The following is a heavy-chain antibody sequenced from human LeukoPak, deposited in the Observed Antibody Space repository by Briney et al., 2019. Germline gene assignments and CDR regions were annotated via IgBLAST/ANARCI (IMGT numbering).Heavy chain of an antibody. CDR2: IYPGDSDT. D-gene: IGHD3-22*01. CDR3: ARQGKYYDSSGYYYCFDY. CDR1: GYSFTSYW. J-gene: IGHJ4*02. V-gene: IGHV5-51*01. Sequence: KVGESLKISCKGSGYSFTSYWIGWVRQMPGKGVEWMGIIYPGDSDTRYSPPFQGQVTISADKSISTAYLQWSSLKASDTAMYYSARQGKYYDSSGYYYCFDYWGQGTLVTVSS.